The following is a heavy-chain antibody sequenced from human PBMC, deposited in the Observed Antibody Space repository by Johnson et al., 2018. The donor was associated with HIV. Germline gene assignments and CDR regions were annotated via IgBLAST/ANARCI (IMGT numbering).Heavy chain of an antibody. J-gene: IGHJ3*02. D-gene: IGHD2-15*01. Sequence: QVQLVESGGGVGQPGGSLRLSCAASGFIFSTYGMHWVRQAPGKGLEWVAVISYDGSNKYYGDSVKGRFTLSRDNSKNTVYLQMNRLRAEDTAVYYCARERINDGFDIWGQGTMVTVSS. CDR3: ARERINDGFDI. CDR1: GFIFSTYG. CDR2: ISYDGSNK. V-gene: IGHV3-30*19.